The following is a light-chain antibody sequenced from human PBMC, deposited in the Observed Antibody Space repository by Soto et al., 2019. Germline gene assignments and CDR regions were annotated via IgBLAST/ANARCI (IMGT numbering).Light chain of an antibody. J-gene: IGKJ1*01. CDR1: QSFNSIY. V-gene: IGKV3-20*01. CDR2: GAS. Sequence: VLTQSPGTLSLSPGERATLSCRASQSFNSIYLAWYQQKPGQAPRLLIYGASSRATGIPDRFSGSGSGTEFTLTISRLEPEDFAVYYCQQYGSSGTFGQGTKVDIK. CDR3: QQYGSSGT.